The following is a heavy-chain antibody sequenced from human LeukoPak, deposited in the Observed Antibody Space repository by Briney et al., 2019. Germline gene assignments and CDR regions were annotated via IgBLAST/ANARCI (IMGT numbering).Heavy chain of an antibody. CDR2: IIPIFGIV. D-gene: IGHD3-22*01. CDR3: ARADSSGYSLDENFDY. J-gene: IGHJ4*02. CDR1: GGTLSSYA. V-gene: IGHV1-69*04. Sequence: SVKVSCKASGGTLSSYAINWVRQAPGQGLEWIGRIIPIFGIVNYAQNFQGRVTITADKSTNTAYMELSSLRSEDTAFHYCARADSSGYSLDENFDYWGQGTLVTVSS.